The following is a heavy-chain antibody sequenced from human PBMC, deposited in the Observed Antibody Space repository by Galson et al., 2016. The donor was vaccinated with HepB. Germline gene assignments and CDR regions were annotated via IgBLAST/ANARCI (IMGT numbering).Heavy chain of an antibody. CDR3: ARSFKGAH. CDR2: IDHSETT. Sequence: ETLSLTCTVSGASIVSAHWCSWVRQPPGKGLEWIGEIDHSETTHYNPSLESRVTISVDTAKNQISLKVNSVTAADTAVYYCARSFKGAHWGQGTLVTVSS. D-gene: IGHD1-26*01. V-gene: IGHV4-4*02. J-gene: IGHJ4*02. CDR1: GASIVSAHW.